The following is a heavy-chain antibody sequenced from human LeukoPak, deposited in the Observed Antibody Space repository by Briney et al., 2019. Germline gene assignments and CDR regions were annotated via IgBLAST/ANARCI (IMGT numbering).Heavy chain of an antibody. CDR2: IYPVASDT. V-gene: IGHV5-51*03. CDR3: ARRRDCSGGSCYSVPRYNWFDP. D-gene: IGHD2-15*01. CDR1: GYSFTSYW. Sequence: PGESLKISCKGSGYSFTSYWIGWVRQMPGKGLEWMGIIYPVASDTRYSPSFQGQVTISADKSISTAYLQWSSLKASDTAMYYCARRRDCSGGSCYSVPRYNWFDPWGQGTLVTVSS. J-gene: IGHJ5*02.